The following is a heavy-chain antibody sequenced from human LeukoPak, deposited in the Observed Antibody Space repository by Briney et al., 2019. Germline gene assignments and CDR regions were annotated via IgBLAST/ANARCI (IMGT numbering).Heavy chain of an antibody. CDR1: GITFSSYS. D-gene: IGHD2-2*01. J-gene: IGHJ4*02. Sequence: PRGSLRLSCAASGITFSSYSMSGVRQAPGKALEWVSSISFSGTTTYYADSVKGRFTVSRDNSKNTLYLQMDGLRAEDTAVYYCARDPTELQLLSYYFDYWGQGTLVAVSS. CDR3: ARDPTELQLLSYYFDY. V-gene: IGHV3-23*01. CDR2: ISFSGTTT.